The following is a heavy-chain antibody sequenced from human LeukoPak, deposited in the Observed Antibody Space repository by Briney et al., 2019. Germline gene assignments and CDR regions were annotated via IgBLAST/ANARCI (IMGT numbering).Heavy chain of an antibody. CDR2: ISSSSKTI. D-gene: IGHD3-22*01. J-gene: IGHJ4*02. V-gene: IGHV3-48*01. Sequence: PGGSLRLSCAASGFTFSSYSMNWVRQAPGKGLEWVSYISSSSKTIYYADSVKGRFTISRDNSKNTLYLQMNSLRTEDTAVYYCARGGSYFDISGYYFYWGQGTLVTVSS. CDR3: ARGGSYFDISGYYFY. CDR1: GFTFSSYS.